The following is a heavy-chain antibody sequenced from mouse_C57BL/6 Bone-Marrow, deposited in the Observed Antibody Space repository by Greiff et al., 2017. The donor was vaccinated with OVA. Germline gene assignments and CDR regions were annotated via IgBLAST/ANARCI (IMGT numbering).Heavy chain of an antibody. CDR3: ASLYYFDY. CDR2: IYPGDGDT. J-gene: IGHJ2*01. V-gene: IGHV1-82*01. Sequence: QVQLKESGPELVKPGASVKISCKASGYAFSSYWMNWVKQRPGKGLEWIGRIYPGDGDTNYNVKFKGTATLTADKSSSTAYMQLSSLTSEDSAVYFCASLYYFDYWGQGTTLTVSS. CDR1: GYAFSSYW.